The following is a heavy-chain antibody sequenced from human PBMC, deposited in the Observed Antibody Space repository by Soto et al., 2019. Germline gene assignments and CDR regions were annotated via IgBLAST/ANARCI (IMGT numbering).Heavy chain of an antibody. D-gene: IGHD2-2*01. J-gene: IGHJ3*01. Sequence: GEALKSSWKASGYRLAKYGIGWSRQMPGKGLEWMGIIYPGDSDTTYSPSFQGQVTISADKSISTAYLQWSSLQASDTAMYYCTRRYCSSVTCPDDGLDVWGQGTMVTVSS. CDR2: IYPGDSDT. CDR1: GYRLAKYG. CDR3: TRRYCSSVTCPDDGLDV. V-gene: IGHV5-51*01.